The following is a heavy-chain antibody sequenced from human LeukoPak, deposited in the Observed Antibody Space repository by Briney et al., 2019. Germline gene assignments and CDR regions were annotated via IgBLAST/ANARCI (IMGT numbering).Heavy chain of an antibody. V-gene: IGHV3-7*01. Sequence: GGSLRLSCAASGFTFSSYWMSWVRQAPGKGLEWVANIKQDGSEKYYVDSVKGRFTISRDNAKNSLYLQMNSLRAEDTAVYYCARDREVVEQWLDGYYFDYWGQGTLVTVSS. CDR2: IKQDGSEK. CDR3: ARDREVVEQWLDGYYFDY. CDR1: GFTFSSYW. D-gene: IGHD6-19*01. J-gene: IGHJ4*02.